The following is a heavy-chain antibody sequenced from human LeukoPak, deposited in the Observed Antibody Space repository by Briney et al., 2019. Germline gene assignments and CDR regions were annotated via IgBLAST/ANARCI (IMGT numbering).Heavy chain of an antibody. CDR3: AILAAAGTADY. J-gene: IGHJ4*02. V-gene: IGHV3-23*01. Sequence: GGSLRLSCAASGFTFSSSAMSWVRQAPGQGLEWVSGIGGGGATTYYADSVKGRFTISRDNAKNTLSLQMNSLRAEDTAFYYCAILAAAGTADYWGQGTLVTVSS. D-gene: IGHD6-13*01. CDR2: IGGGGATT. CDR1: GFTFSSSA.